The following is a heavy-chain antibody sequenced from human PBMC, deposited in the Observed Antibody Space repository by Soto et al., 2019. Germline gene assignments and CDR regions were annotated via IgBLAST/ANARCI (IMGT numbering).Heavy chain of an antibody. CDR2: IIPVFGTA. V-gene: IGHV1-69*13. CDR3: ARPDAYYYGSGSLSYYYYYGMDV. J-gene: IGHJ6*02. CDR1: GGTFSSYA. Sequence: GASVKVSFKASGGTFSSYAISWLRQAPGQGLEWMGGIIPVFGTANYAQKFHGRVTITADESTSTAYMELSSLRSEDTAVYYCARPDAYYYGSGSLSYYYYYGMDVWGQGTTVTVSS. D-gene: IGHD3-10*01.